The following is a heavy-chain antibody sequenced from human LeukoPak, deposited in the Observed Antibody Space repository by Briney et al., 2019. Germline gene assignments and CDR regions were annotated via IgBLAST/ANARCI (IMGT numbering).Heavy chain of an antibody. CDR2: IWYDGSNK. CDR3: AKDRNTMVRGAYYFDY. CDR1: GFTFSSYG. V-gene: IGHV3-33*06. Sequence: GRSLRLSCAASGFTFSSYGMHWVRQAPGKGLEWVAVIWYDGSNKYYADSVKGRFTISRDNSKNTLYLQMNSPRAEDTAVYYCAKDRNTMVRGAYYFDYWGQGTLVTVSS. D-gene: IGHD3-10*01. J-gene: IGHJ4*02.